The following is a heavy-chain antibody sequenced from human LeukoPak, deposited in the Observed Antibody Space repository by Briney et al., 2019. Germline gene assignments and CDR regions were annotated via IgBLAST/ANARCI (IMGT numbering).Heavy chain of an antibody. V-gene: IGHV3-30*04. Sequence: PGGSLRLSCAASGFTFSSYAMHWVRQAPGKGLEWGAVISYDGSNKYYADSVKDRFNISRDNSKNTLYLQMNSLRAEDTAVYYCARGAAHDYWGQGTLVSVSS. CDR2: ISYDGSNK. CDR3: ARGAAHDY. D-gene: IGHD6-25*01. CDR1: GFTFSSYA. J-gene: IGHJ4*02.